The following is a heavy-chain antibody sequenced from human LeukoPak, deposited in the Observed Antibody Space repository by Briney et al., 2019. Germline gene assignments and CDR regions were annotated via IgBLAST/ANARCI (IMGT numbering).Heavy chain of an antibody. Sequence: GGSLRLSCAASGFTVSNNYISWVRQAPGKGLEWVSVIYSDGNTYYADSVKGRFTISRDNAKNSLYLQMNSLRAEDTAVYYCARSKDCSGGSCHGGNFDYWGQGTLVTVSS. CDR2: IYSDGNT. V-gene: IGHV3-66*01. CDR3: ARSKDCSGGSCHGGNFDY. CDR1: GFTVSNNY. J-gene: IGHJ4*02. D-gene: IGHD2-15*01.